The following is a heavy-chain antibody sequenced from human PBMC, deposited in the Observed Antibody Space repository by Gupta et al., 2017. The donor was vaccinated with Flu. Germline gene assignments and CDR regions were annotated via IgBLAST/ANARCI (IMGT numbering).Heavy chain of an antibody. J-gene: IGHJ6*03. CDR1: SKDG. D-gene: IGHD6-19*01. CDR3: AKVQRGVAGNNYEHYYMEV. Sequence: SKDGMSWVRQAPGTGLEWVSSISGIGRNTYYADSVKGRFTVSRDNSEYTMYLQMNSLRVEDTAVYYCAKVQRGVAGNNYEHYYMEVWGKGTKFTVS. CDR2: ISGIGRNT. V-gene: IGHV3-23*01.